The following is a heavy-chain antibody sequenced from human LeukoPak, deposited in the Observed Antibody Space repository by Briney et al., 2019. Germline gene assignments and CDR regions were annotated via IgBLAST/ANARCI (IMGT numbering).Heavy chain of an antibody. J-gene: IGHJ3*02. CDR3: ARDGGVAAIRGAFDI. CDR2: IIPIFGTA. Sequence: ASVKVSCKASGGTFSSYAISWVRQAPGQGLEWMGGIIPIFGTANYAQKLQGRVTITADESTSTAYMELSSLRSEDTAVYYCARDGGVAAIRGAFDIWGQGTMVTVSS. CDR1: GGTFSSYA. D-gene: IGHD2-15*01. V-gene: IGHV1-69*01.